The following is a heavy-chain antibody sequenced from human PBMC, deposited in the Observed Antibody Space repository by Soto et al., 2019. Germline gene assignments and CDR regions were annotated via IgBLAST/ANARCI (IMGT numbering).Heavy chain of an antibody. V-gene: IGHV1-3*01. J-gene: IGHJ4*02. CDR3: ARLAAPGEFDY. Sequence: ASVIVSCKASGYTFTNYAIHWVRQAPGQRLEWMGWINSANGQTKYSQRFQGGVTITRDTSASTDYMELRSLRSEDTAVYYCARLAAPGEFDYWGQGTPVTAPQ. CDR1: GYTFTNYA. D-gene: IGHD7-27*01. CDR2: INSANGQT.